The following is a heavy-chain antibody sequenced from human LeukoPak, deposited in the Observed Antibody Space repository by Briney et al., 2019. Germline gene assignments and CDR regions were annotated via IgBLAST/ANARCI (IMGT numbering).Heavy chain of an antibody. Sequence: GASVKVSCKAPGYSFINYGIAWVRQAPAQGLEWMGWISAYIGNTNYAQKLHGRVTMTTDTSTSPACMDLRSLRPGDPALTYRGKIDIITLPTAAMDHWGQGTLVTVSS. J-gene: IGHJ4*02. V-gene: IGHV1-18*04. CDR2: ISAYIGNT. CDR1: GYSFINYG. CDR3: GKIDIITLPTAAMDH. D-gene: IGHD3-10*01.